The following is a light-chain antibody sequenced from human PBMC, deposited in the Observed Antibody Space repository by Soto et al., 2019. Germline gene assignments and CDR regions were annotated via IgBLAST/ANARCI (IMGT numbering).Light chain of an antibody. CDR2: EVI. CDR1: SSDVGGYEY. Sequence: QSALTPPPSASGSPGQSVTISCTGSSSDVGGYEYVSWYQQHPGKAPKLIIYEVIKRPSGVPDRISGSKSSNTASLTVSEPQAEYEADYDCSSYPGSNRHHVLFGGGTKLAVL. V-gene: IGLV2-8*01. CDR3: SSYPGSNRHHVL. J-gene: IGLJ2*01.